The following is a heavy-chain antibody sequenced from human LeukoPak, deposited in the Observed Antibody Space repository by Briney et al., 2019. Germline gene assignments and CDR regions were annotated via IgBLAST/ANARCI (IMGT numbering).Heavy chain of an antibody. J-gene: IGHJ3*02. CDR3: ARESPSIVVVPAAIGTISRLDAFDI. CDR2: IIPIFGTA. Sequence: SVKVSCKASGGTFSSYAISWVRQAPGQGLEWMGGIIPIFGTANYAQKFQGSVTITADESTSTAYMELSSLRSEDTAVYYCARESPSIVVVPAAIGTISRLDAFDIWGQGTMVTVSS. V-gene: IGHV1-69*13. D-gene: IGHD2-2*01. CDR1: GGTFSSYA.